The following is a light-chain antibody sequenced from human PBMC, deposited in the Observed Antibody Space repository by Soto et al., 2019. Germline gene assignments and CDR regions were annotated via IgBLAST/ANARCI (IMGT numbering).Light chain of an antibody. CDR1: SSDVGAYDY. J-gene: IGLJ1*01. V-gene: IGLV2-14*03. CDR2: DVY. CDR3: SSYVGSNNYV. Sequence: QSALTQPASVSGSPGQSITISCTGTSSDVGAYDYVSWYQQHPGKAPKLMIYDVYARPSGVSHRFSGSKSGNTASLTISGLQSDDEADYYCSSYVGSNNYVFGTGTKVTVL.